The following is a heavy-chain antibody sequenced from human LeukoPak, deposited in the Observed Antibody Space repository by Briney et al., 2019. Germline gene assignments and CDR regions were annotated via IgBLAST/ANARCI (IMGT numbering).Heavy chain of an antibody. CDR1: GYTFTGYY. J-gene: IGHJ4*02. CDR3: ARDRLYGDPIDY. CDR2: INPNSGGT. V-gene: IGHV1-2*02. D-gene: IGHD4-17*01. Sequence: ASVKVSCKASGYTFTGYYMHWVRQAPGQGLEWMGWINPNSGGTNYAQKFQGRVTMTRDTPITTAYMELSRLRSDDTAVYYCARDRLYGDPIDYWGQGTLVTVSS.